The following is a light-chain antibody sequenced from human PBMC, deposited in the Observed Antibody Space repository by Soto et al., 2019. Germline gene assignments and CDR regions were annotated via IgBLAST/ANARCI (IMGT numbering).Light chain of an antibody. J-gene: IGKJ1*01. CDR3: QHNGDSPRP. CDR1: QSLSSNS. CDR2: EAS. V-gene: IGKV3D-20*01. Sequence: GLSLSAVAVSLSPGERATLACGASQSLSSNSLAWYQQPPGPAPRLLIYEASSRTTGIPDSCSGRASATDFTPAISRLEPEDFTVFCRQHNGDSPRPFGQGTKVDIK.